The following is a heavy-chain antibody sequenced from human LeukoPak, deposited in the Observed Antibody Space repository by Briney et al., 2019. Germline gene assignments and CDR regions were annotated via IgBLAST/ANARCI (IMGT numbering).Heavy chain of an antibody. CDR2: IHHTGST. CDR3: ARQFASRGALLTYYYCGMDV. CDR1: GGSISSSSYY. D-gene: IGHD1-26*01. V-gene: IGHV4-39*01. J-gene: IGHJ6*02. Sequence: KPSETLSLTCTVSGGSISSSSYYWGWIRQPPGKGLEWIGSIHHTGSTYYSPSPKSRVTISVDTSKNQFSLKMSSVTAADTAVYFCARQFASRGALLTYYYCGMDVWGQGTTVTVSS.